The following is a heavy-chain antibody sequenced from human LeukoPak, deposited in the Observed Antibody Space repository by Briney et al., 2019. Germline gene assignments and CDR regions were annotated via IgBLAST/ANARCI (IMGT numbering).Heavy chain of an antibody. CDR2: ISSGSDYI. D-gene: IGHD1-26*01. V-gene: IGHV3-21*01. Sequence: GGSLRLSCAASEFMFGSFGMNWVRQAPGKGLEWVSSISSGSDYIYYSDSVKGRFTISRDNAEKSLFLQMNSLRAEDTAVYYCARGGGAPPYYFDLWGQGTPVTVSS. J-gene: IGHJ4*02. CDR3: ARGGGAPPYYFDL. CDR1: EFMFGSFG.